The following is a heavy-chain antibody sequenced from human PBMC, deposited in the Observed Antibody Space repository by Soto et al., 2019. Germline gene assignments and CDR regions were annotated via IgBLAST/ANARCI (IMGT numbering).Heavy chain of an antibody. V-gene: IGHV1-24*01. CDR2: FDPEDGET. J-gene: IGHJ4*02. Sequence: ASVKVSCKVSGYTLTELSMHWVRQAPGKGLEWMGGFDPEDGETIYAQKFQGRVTMTEGTSTDTAYMELRSLRSDDTAVYYCARGVGASYYFDYWGQGTLVTVSS. D-gene: IGHD1-26*01. CDR3: ARGVGASYYFDY. CDR1: GYTLTELS.